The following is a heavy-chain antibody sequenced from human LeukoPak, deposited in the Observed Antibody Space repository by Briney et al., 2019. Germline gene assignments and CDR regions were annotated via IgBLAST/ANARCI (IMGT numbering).Heavy chain of an antibody. D-gene: IGHD6-19*01. Sequence: ASVNVSCTASGYTFTSYGISWVRQAPGQGLEWMGWISAYNGNTNYAQKLQGRVTMTTDTSTSTAYMELRSLRSDDTAVYYCASISSGCHDYWGQGTLVTVSS. CDR2: ISAYNGNT. J-gene: IGHJ4*02. CDR3: ASISSGCHDY. V-gene: IGHV1-18*01. CDR1: GYTFTSYG.